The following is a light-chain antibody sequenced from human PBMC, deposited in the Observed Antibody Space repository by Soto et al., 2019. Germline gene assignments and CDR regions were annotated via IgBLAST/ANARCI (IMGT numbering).Light chain of an antibody. J-gene: IGLJ1*01. CDR3: SSYAATNNYV. CDR2: EVS. CDR1: SSDVGGYNF. Sequence: QSVLTQPPSASGSPGQSVTISCTGTSSDVGGYNFVSWYQQHPGKAPKLLIYEVSKRPSGVPDRFSGSKSGNTASLTVSGLQAEDEADYHCSSYAATNNYVFGTGTKVTVL. V-gene: IGLV2-8*01.